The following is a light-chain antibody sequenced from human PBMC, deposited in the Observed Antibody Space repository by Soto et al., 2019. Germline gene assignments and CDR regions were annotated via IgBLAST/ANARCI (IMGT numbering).Light chain of an antibody. V-gene: IGKV3-15*01. CDR2: AAS. J-gene: IGKJ5*01. CDR3: QQYNNWPLIT. Sequence: EIVMKQSPATLSVSPGERATLSCRASQSIGSNLAWYQQKPGQAPRLLIFAASIRASDFPARFSGSGSETEFTLTISSLQSEDFAVYYCQQYNNWPLITFGQGTRLEI. CDR1: QSIGSN.